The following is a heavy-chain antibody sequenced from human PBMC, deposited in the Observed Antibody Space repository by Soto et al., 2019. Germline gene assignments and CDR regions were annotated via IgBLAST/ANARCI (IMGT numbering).Heavy chain of an antibody. J-gene: IGHJ3*02. CDR2: SRNKANDYTT. D-gene: IGHD3-16*01. CDR1: GFTFRDYY. V-gene: IGHV3-72*01. Sequence: EVQLVESGGGLVQPGGSLRLSCTASGFTFRDYYMDWVRQAPGKGLEWVARSRNKANDYTTEYAASVKGRFAISRDDSTNSLYLLMNNLSTEDTASYYCARVLVSSGGGFYPEAFDIWGQGTMVTVSS. CDR3: ARVLVSSGGGFYPEAFDI.